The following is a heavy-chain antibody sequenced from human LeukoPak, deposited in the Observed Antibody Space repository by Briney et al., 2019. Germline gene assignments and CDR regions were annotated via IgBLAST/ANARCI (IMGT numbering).Heavy chain of an antibody. CDR1: GYTLTELS. Sequence: ASVKVSCKVSGYTLTELSMHWVRQAPGKGLEWNGGFDPEDGERIYAQKFQGRVTMTEDTSTDTAYMELSSLISEATAVYYCATDPRLIEQWLAFDYWGQGTLVTVSS. CDR2: FDPEDGER. D-gene: IGHD6-19*01. CDR3: ATDPRLIEQWLAFDY. J-gene: IGHJ4*02. V-gene: IGHV1-24*01.